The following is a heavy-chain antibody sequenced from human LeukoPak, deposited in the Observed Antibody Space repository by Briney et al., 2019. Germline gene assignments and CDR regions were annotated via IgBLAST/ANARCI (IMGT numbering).Heavy chain of an antibody. CDR1: GFTVSSNY. J-gene: IGHJ6*03. CDR2: IYSGGST. D-gene: IGHD1-14*01. Sequence: GGSLRLSCAASGFTVSSNYMSWVRQAPGKGLEWVSVIYSGGSTYYADSVKGRFTISRDNSKNTLYLQMNSLRAEDTAVYYCARDRGIRPYYYYYMDAWGKGTTVTVSS. CDR3: ARDRGIRPYYYYYMDA. V-gene: IGHV3-66*02.